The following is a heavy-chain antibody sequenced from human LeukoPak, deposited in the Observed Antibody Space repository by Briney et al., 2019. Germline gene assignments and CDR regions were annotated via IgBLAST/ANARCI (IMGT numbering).Heavy chain of an antibody. V-gene: IGHV1-8*03. D-gene: IGHD5-12*01. CDR3: ARGRREVATEDYYFDY. CDR1: GYTFTSYD. J-gene: IGHJ4*02. CDR2: MNPNSGNT. Sequence: ASVKVSCKASGYTFTSYDINWVRQATGQGLEWMGWMNPNSGNTGYAQKFQGRVTITRNTSKSTAYMELSSLRSEDTAVYYCARGRREVATEDYYFDYWGQGTLVTVSS.